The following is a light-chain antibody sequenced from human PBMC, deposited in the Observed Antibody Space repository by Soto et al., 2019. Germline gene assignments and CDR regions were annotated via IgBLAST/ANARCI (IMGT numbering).Light chain of an antibody. CDR1: QSVGKF. Sequence: EIVLTQSPATLSLSPGERATLSCRASQSVGKFLAWYQQKPGQAPRLLIYDTSNRATGIPAMFSGSGSGTDFTLTISSLDAEDFAVYFCQQRNNWPALTFRGGTKVDIK. J-gene: IGKJ4*01. CDR3: QQRNNWPALT. V-gene: IGKV3-11*01. CDR2: DTS.